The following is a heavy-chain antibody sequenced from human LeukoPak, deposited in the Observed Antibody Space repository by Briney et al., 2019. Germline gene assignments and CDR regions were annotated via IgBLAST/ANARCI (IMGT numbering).Heavy chain of an antibody. D-gene: IGHD3-3*01. CDR2: ISSGGGSL. J-gene: IGHJ4*02. CDR1: GFSFNSYS. V-gene: IGHV3-48*02. Sequence: PGGSLRLSCAASGFSFNSYSMIWGRQAPGKGLEWIAYISSGGGSLHHADSIKGRFTISRDNAKNSVYLQMNIVRDDEMLVYYCARVGVGNWASSLYYCGPGSRVTVSS. CDR3: ARVGVGNWASSLYY.